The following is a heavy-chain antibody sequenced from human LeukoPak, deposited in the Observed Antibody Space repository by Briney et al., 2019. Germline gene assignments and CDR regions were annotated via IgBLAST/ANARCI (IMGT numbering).Heavy chain of an antibody. J-gene: IGHJ3*02. D-gene: IGHD3-9*01. CDR2: IYYSGST. Sequence: SETLSLTCIVSDDSISGRHSWGWIRQPPGKGLEWIGSIYYSGSTYYNPSLKSRVTMSVDTSKNQFSLRLTSVTAADTAVSYCARELRYFDERDAFDIWGQGTMVTVSS. V-gene: IGHV4-39*02. CDR3: ARELRYFDERDAFDI. CDR1: DDSISGRHS.